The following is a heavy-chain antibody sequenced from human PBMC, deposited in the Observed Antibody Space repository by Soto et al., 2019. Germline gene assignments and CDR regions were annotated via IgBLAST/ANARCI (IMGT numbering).Heavy chain of an antibody. Sequence: SQTLSLTCAVSGDSVSSNNIAWNWLRQSPWRGLEWLGRTYYGSKWYNEYAVSVRSRITINLDTSKNQFSLQLNSVTPEDTAVYYCARARWSTFDYWGQGAQVTVSS. V-gene: IGHV6-1*01. D-gene: IGHD2-15*01. CDR2: TYYGSKWYN. CDR3: ARARWSTFDY. CDR1: GDSVSSNNIA. J-gene: IGHJ4*02.